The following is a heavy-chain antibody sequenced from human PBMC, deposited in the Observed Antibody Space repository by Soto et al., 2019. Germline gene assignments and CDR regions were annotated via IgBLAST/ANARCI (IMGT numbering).Heavy chain of an antibody. CDR1: GYTLTELS. V-gene: IGHV1-24*01. CDR3: ATDKGPAAGTDYYYGMDV. CDR2: FDPEDGET. J-gene: IGHJ6*02. D-gene: IGHD6-13*01. Sequence: GASVKVSCKVSGYTLTELSMHWVRQAPGKGIGWMGGFDPEDGETIYAQKFQGRVTMTEDTSTDTAYMELSSLRSEDTAVYYCATDKGPAAGTDYYYGMDVWGQGTTVTVSS.